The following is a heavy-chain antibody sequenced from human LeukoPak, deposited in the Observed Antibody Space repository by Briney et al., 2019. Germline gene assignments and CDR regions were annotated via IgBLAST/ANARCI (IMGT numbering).Heavy chain of an antibody. Sequence: PGGSLRLSCAASGFTFSSYEMNWVRQAPGKGLEWVSYISSSGSTIYYADSVKGRFTISRDNAKNSLYLQMNSLRAEDTAVYYCARDRDIIIGRGDDIWGQGTLVTVSS. CDR3: ARDRDIIIGRGDDI. J-gene: IGHJ3*02. D-gene: IGHD2-15*01. V-gene: IGHV3-48*03. CDR1: GFTFSSYE. CDR2: ISSSGSTI.